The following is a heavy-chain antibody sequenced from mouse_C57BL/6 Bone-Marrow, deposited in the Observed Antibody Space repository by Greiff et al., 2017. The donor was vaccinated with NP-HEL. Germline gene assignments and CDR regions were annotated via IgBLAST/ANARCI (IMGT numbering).Heavy chain of an antibody. D-gene: IGHD2-3*01. CDR1: GFSLSTSGMG. CDR2: IYWDDDK. V-gene: IGHV8-12*01. J-gene: IGHJ4*01. Sequence: QVTLKESGPGILQSSQTLSLTCSFSGFSLSTSGMGVSWIRQPSGQGLEWLAHIYWDDDKCYNPFLKSRLTTSKDTSRNQVFLKITSVDTADTATYYCARIYDGYLYAMDYWGQGTSVTVSS. CDR3: ARIYDGYLYAMDY.